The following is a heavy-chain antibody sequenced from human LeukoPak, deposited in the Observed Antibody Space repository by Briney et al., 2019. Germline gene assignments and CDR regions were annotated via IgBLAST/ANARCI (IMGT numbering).Heavy chain of an antibody. CDR2: MYTGGTT. V-gene: IGHV3-53*01. J-gene: IGHJ4*02. Sequence: GGSLRLSCAASGFTVSGTHMSWVRQAPGKGLEWVSAMYTGGTTYYADSVKGRFTISRGNSRNTLFLHMSSLRADDTAVYYCAKDEATSGGGLASWGQGTLVTVSS. D-gene: IGHD3-16*01. CDR3: AKDEATSGGGLAS. CDR1: GFTVSGTH.